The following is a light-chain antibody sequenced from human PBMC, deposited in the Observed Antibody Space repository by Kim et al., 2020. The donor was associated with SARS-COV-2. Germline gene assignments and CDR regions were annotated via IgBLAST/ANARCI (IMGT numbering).Light chain of an antibody. J-gene: IGLJ1*01. V-gene: IGLV2-14*03. CDR1: SSDVGAYNY. Sequence: GQSITISYTGTSSDVGAYNYVSWYQQHPGKVPKVMIYDVNNRPSGVSNRFSGSKSGNTASLTISGLQAEDEADYYCSSYTIAGTRVFGTGTKVTVL. CDR3: SSYTIAGTRV. CDR2: DVN.